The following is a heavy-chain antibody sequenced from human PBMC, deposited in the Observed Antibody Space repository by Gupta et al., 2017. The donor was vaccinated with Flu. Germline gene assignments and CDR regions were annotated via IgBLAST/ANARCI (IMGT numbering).Heavy chain of an antibody. CDR2: VTHNGGST. D-gene: IGHD4-17*01. Sequence: RQAPGKGLEFVSAVTHNGGSTYYTNSVKDRFTISRDNSKNMLYLQMGSLRPDDMAVYYCARSTTVTSSPVDYWGQGTLVTVSS. V-gene: IGHV3-64*01. CDR3: ARSTTVTSSPVDY. J-gene: IGHJ4*02.